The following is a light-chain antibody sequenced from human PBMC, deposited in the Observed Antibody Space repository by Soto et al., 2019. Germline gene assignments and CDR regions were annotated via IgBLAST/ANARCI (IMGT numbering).Light chain of an antibody. CDR3: CSYAGSSTYV. V-gene: IGLV2-23*01. Sequence: QSVLTQPRSVSGSPGQSVTISCTGTSSDVGSYNHVSWYQQHPGKAPKLMIYEGSKRPSGVSNRFSGSKSGNTASLTISGLQAEDEADYYCCSYAGSSTYVFGTGTKVTVL. J-gene: IGLJ1*01. CDR1: SSDVGSYNH. CDR2: EGS.